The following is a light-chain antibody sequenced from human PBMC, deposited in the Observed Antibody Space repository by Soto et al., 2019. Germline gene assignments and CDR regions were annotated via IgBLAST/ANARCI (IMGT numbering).Light chain of an antibody. CDR2: RAS. Sequence: DIQMTQSPSTLSASVGDRVTITCRASQSISEWLAWYQQKPGKAPKLLIYRASSLESGVPSRFSGSGSGTEFTLTISSLQPDDFASYYCQQYNSYWYTFGQGTKLEIK. CDR1: QSISEW. V-gene: IGKV1-5*03. J-gene: IGKJ2*01. CDR3: QQYNSYWYT.